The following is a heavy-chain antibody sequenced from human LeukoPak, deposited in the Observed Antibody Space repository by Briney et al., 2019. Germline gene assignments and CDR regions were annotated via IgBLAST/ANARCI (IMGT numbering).Heavy chain of an antibody. CDR3: ARRDIYGGNFDY. CDR2: IYSSGNT. CDR1: GVSISSGSNY. J-gene: IGHJ4*02. V-gene: IGHV4-39*07. Sequence: SETLSLTCSVSGVSISSGSNYWGWIRQPPGKTLEWIGSIYSSGNTYYNPSLKSRVIILIDTAKNQFSLKLSSVTAADTAVYYCARRDIYGGNFDYWGQGTLVTVSS. D-gene: IGHD4-23*01.